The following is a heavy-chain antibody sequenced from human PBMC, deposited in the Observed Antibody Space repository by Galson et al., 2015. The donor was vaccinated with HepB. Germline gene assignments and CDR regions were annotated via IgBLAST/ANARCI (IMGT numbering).Heavy chain of an antibody. CDR2: ISTSSSYI. CDR1: GFTFTTYS. CDR3: ARGDSDYVWGSYRLENGRYSFDY. J-gene: IGHJ4*02. Sequence: SLRLSCAVSGFTFTTYSMNWVRQAPGKGLEWVSSISTSSSYIYYADSVKGRFTISRDNAKNSLFLQMNSLRADDTAVYYCARGDSDYVWGSYRLENGRYSFDYWGQGTLVTVSS. V-gene: IGHV3-21*01. D-gene: IGHD3-16*02.